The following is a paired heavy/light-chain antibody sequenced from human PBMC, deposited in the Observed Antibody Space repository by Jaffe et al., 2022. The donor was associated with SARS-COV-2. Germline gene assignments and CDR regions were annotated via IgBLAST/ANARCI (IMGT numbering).Heavy chain of an antibody. CDR2: IYSDETST. J-gene: IGHJ2*01. CDR3: ARGAYYDRLLRHFDL. CDR1: GFTFSIHW. D-gene: IGHD3-22*01. Sequence: EVQLVESGGGLVQPGGSLRLSCAASGFTFSIHWMTWVRQAPGKGLVWVSRIYSDETSTTYADSVKGRFTISRDNAKNTLYLQMNSLRAEDTAVYYCARGAYYDRLLRHFDLWGRGTLVTVSS. V-gene: IGHV3-74*01.
Light chain of an antibody. CDR3: QQYGSSPLT. CDR1: QSVSGTY. J-gene: IGKJ4*01. Sequence: EIVLTQSPGTLSLSPGERATLSCRASQSVSGTYLAWYQQKPGQAPRLLVYGASTRATGIPDRFSGSESGTDFTLTISGLEPEDSAVYYCQQYGSSPLTFGGGTKVEIK. V-gene: IGKV3-20*01. CDR2: GAS.